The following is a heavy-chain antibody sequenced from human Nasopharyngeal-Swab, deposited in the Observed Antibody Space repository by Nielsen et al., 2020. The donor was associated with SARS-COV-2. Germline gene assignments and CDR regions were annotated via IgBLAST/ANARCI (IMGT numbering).Heavy chain of an antibody. CDR2: VSRSSSRS. CDR3: VRDVAMVGATLDT. J-gene: IGHJ1*01. V-gene: IGHV3-48*02. Sequence: VRQAPGKGLEWVAYVSRSSSRSYYADSVEGRFTISRDNPKNSLFLQMGSLRDEDTAVYFCVRDVAMVGATLDTWGQGTLVTVSS. D-gene: IGHD1-26*01.